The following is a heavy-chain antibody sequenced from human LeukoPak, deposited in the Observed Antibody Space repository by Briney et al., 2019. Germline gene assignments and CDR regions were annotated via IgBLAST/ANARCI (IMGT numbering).Heavy chain of an antibody. Sequence: SETLTLTCAVSGYSISSGYYWGWIRQPPGKVLEWTGSIYYSGSTHYNPSLKSRVTISVDTSQNQFSLKLSSVTAADTAVYYCARNDSSGYFDYWGQGTLVTVSS. D-gene: IGHD3-22*01. J-gene: IGHJ4*02. CDR2: IYYSGST. CDR3: ARNDSSGYFDY. V-gene: IGHV4-38-2*01. CDR1: GYSISSGYY.